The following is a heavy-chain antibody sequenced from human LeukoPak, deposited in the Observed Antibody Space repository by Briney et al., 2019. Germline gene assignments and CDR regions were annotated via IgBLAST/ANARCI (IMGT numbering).Heavy chain of an antibody. V-gene: IGHV1-18*01. J-gene: IGHJ4*02. D-gene: IGHD3-22*01. CDR2: ISAYNGNT. Sequence: ASVKVSCKASDYTLTNYGISWVRQAPGQGLEWMGWISAYNGNTNQAQKLQGRVTMTTDTSTRTAYMELRSLRSDDTAVYYCARDYYDSSGYYYVFAYWGQGTLVTVSS. CDR3: ARDYYDSSGYYYVFAY. CDR1: DYTLTNYG.